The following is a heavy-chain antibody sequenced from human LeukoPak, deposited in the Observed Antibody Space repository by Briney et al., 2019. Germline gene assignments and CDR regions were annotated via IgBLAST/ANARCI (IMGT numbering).Heavy chain of an antibody. D-gene: IGHD5-12*01. Sequence: ASVKVSRKVSGYTLTELSMHWVRQAPGKGLEWMGGFDPEDGETIYAQEFQGRVTMTEDTSTGTAYMELSSLRSEDTAVYYCATDSGPHIVATYYGMDVWGQGTTVTVSS. V-gene: IGHV1-24*01. J-gene: IGHJ6*02. CDR1: GYTLTELS. CDR3: ATDSGPHIVATYYGMDV. CDR2: FDPEDGET.